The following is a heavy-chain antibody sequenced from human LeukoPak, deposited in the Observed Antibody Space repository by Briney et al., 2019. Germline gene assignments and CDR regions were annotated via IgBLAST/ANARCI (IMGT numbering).Heavy chain of an antibody. CDR3: ARECSVAGTDYSWFDP. CDR1: GYTFTSYG. D-gene: IGHD6-19*01. CDR2: ISAYNGNT. Sequence: ASVTVSCKASGYTFTSYGISWVRQAPGQGLEWMGWISAYNGNTNYAQKLQGRVTMTTDTSTSTAYMELRSLRSDDTAVYYCARECSVAGTDYSWFDPWGQGTLVTVSS. V-gene: IGHV1-18*01. J-gene: IGHJ5*02.